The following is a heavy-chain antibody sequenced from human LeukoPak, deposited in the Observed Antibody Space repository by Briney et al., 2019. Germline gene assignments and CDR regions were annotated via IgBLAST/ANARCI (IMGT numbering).Heavy chain of an antibody. CDR2: IWDDGINK. J-gene: IGHJ3*01. CDR3: ARHLGGWTRGSLGL. V-gene: IGHV3-33*01. Sequence: PGGSLRLSCASSGFTFSTYGFNWVRQAPGKGLEWVAVIWDDGINKYYVESVKGRFTISRDNSKNTLYLQMNSLRAEDTAVYYCARHLGGWTRGSLGLWGQGTRVTVSS. D-gene: IGHD6-19*01. CDR1: GFTFSTYG.